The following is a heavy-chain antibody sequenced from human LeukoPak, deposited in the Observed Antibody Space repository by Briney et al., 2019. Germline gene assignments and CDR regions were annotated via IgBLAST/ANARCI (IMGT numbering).Heavy chain of an antibody. CDR3: TIRSSSWTYYYYYYYMDV. Sequence: GGSLRLSCAASGFIFSNAWMTWVRQAPGKGLEWVGRIKRKTDGGTTDYAAPVKGRFTISRDDSKNTLYLQMNSLKTEDTAVYYCTIRSSSWTYYYYYYYMDVWGKGTTVTVSS. V-gene: IGHV3-15*01. CDR2: IKRKTDGGTT. CDR1: GFIFSNAW. D-gene: IGHD6-13*01. J-gene: IGHJ6*03.